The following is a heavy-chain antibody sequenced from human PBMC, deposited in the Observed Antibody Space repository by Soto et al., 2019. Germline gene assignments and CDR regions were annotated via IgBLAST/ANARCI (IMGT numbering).Heavy chain of an antibody. J-gene: IGHJ4*02. D-gene: IGHD6-19*01. CDR3: ARDRNSSGWYVLRY. V-gene: IGHV3-30-3*01. CDR2: ISYDGSNK. Sequence: QVQLVESGGGVVQPGRSLRLSCAASGFTFSSYAMHWVRQAPGKGLEWVAVISYDGSNKYYADSVKGRFTISRDNSKNTLYLQMNRLRAEDTAVYYCARDRNSSGWYVLRYWGQGTLVTVSS. CDR1: GFTFSSYA.